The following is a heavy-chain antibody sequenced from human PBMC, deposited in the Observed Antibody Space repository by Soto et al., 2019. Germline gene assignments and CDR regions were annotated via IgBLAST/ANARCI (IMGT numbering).Heavy chain of an antibody. CDR2: ISYDGSNK. CDR3: AKPDGDYGLVDY. Sequence: PGGSLRLSCAASGFTFSSYGVHWVRQAPGKGLEWVAVISYDGSNKYYADSVKGRFTISRDNSKNTLYLQMNSLRAEDTAVYYCAKPDGDYGLVDYWGQGTLVTVSS. CDR1: GFTFSSYG. J-gene: IGHJ4*02. V-gene: IGHV3-30*18. D-gene: IGHD4-17*01.